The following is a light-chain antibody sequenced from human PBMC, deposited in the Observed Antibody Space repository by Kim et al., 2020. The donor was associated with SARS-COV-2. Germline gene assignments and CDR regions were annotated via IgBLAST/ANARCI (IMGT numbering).Light chain of an antibody. Sequence: LGQTVRITWQGDSLRSYYASWYQQKPGQAPVLVIYGKNNRPSGIPERFSGSSSGNTASLTITGAQAEDEADYYCNSRDSSGNHLVVFGGGTQLTVL. CDR2: GKN. CDR1: SLRSYY. CDR3: NSRDSSGNHLVV. V-gene: IGLV3-19*01. J-gene: IGLJ2*01.